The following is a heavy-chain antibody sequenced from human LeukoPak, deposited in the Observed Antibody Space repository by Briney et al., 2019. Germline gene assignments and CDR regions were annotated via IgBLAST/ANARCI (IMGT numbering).Heavy chain of an antibody. CDR1: GGSISSYY. D-gene: IGHD3-3*01. V-gene: IGHV4-59*08. Sequence: PSETLSLTCTVSGGSISSYYWSWIRQPPGKGLEWIGYIYYSGSTNYNPSLKSRVTISVDTSKNQFSLKLSSVTAADTAVYYCASSRREGFLEWFLLYGMDVWGQGTTVTVSS. J-gene: IGHJ6*02. CDR2: IYYSGST. CDR3: ASSRREGFLEWFLLYGMDV.